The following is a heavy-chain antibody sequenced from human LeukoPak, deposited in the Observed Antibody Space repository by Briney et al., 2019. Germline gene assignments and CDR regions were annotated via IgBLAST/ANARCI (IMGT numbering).Heavy chain of an antibody. J-gene: IGHJ6*02. V-gene: IGHV3-23*01. CDR2: ISGSGGST. CDR1: GFTFSSYA. D-gene: IGHD1-14*01. Sequence: GGSLRLSCAASGFTFSSYAMSWVRQAPGKGLEWVSAISGSGGSTYYADSVKGRFTISRDNSKNTLYLQMNSLRAEDTAVYYCAGTYTTPEYYYGMDVWGQGTTVTVSS. CDR3: AGTYTTPEYYYGMDV.